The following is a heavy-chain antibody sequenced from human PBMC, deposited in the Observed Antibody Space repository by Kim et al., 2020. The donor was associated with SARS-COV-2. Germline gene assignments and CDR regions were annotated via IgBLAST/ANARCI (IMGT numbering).Heavy chain of an antibody. CDR3: ARVNQLLRMSAFDI. V-gene: IGHV3-30-3*01. D-gene: IGHD2-2*01. CDR2: ISYDGSNK. J-gene: IGHJ3*02. CDR1: GFTFSSYA. Sequence: GGSLRLSCAASGFTFSSYAMHWVRQAPGKGLEWVAVISYDGSNKYYADSVKGRFTISRDNSKNTLYLQMNSLRAEDTAVYYCARVNQLLRMSAFDIWGQGTMVTVSS.